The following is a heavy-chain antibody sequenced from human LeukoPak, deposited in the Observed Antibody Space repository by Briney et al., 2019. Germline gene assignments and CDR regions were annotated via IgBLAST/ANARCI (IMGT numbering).Heavy chain of an antibody. D-gene: IGHD3-10*01. CDR2: INAGNGNT. CDR3: ARVITMVRGGLGY. Sequence: ASVKVSGKASGYTFTSYAMHCVRQAPGQRLEWMGWINAGNGNTKYSQKFQGRVTITRDTSASTAYMELSSLRSEDTAVYYCARVITMVRGGLGYWGQGTLVTVSS. V-gene: IGHV1-3*01. J-gene: IGHJ4*02. CDR1: GYTFTSYA.